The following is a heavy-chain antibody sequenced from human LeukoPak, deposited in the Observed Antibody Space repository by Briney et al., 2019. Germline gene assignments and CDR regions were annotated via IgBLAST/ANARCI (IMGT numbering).Heavy chain of an antibody. Sequence: PSETLSLTCAVHGGPFSGYSWNWIRQPPGMGLEWIGEVNHSGSTNYNPSLKSRVTISVDTSKNQFSLKLSSVTAADTSVYYCARGGYSGYRSRFDYWGQGTLVTVSS. J-gene: IGHJ4*02. D-gene: IGHD5-12*01. CDR1: GGPFSGYS. V-gene: IGHV4-34*01. CDR3: ARGGYSGYRSRFDY. CDR2: VNHSGST.